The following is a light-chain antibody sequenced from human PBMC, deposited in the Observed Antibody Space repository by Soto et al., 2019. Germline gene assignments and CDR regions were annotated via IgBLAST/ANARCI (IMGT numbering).Light chain of an antibody. V-gene: IGKV3-15*01. Sequence: EIVLTQSPATLSSFPGDRVTLSCRASQYINTRLAWYQQKPGQAPRFLIYGASTRATGIPARFSGSGSGTEFTLTISSLQSEDFAVYYCHHYNNWPRTFGQGTKVDIK. CDR1: QYINTR. CDR2: GAS. CDR3: HHYNNWPRT. J-gene: IGKJ1*01.